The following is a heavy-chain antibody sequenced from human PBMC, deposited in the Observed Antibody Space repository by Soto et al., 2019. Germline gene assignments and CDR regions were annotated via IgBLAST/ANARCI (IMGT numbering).Heavy chain of an antibody. J-gene: IGHJ4*02. V-gene: IGHV1-3*05. CDR1: GYTFTNYA. CDR3: ARFSGYYLPDY. CDR2: INAGNGNT. Sequence: QVQLVQSGAEEKKPGASVKVSCKASGYTFTNYAMHWVRQAPGQRLEWMGWINAGNGNTKYSQKFRGRVTITRDTSASTAYMDLRSLRSEDTAVYYCARFSGYYLPDYWAREPWSPSPQ. D-gene: IGHD5-12*01.